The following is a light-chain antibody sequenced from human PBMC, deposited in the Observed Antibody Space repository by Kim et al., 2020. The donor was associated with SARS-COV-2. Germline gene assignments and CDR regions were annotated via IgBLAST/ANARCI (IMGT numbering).Light chain of an antibody. Sequence: QPVLTQSPSASASLGASVKLTCTLSIGHSSYAIAWHQQQPEKGPRYLMKLNSDGSHSKGDGIPDRFSGSSSGAERYLTISSLQSEDEADYYCQTWGTGIQVFGGGTQRTVL. J-gene: IGLJ3*02. CDR3: QTWGTGIQV. CDR1: IGHSSYA. CDR2: LNSDGSH. V-gene: IGLV4-69*01.